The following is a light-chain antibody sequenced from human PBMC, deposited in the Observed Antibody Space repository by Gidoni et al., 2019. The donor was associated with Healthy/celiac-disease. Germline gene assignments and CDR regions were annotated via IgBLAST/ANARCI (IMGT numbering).Light chain of an antibody. V-gene: IGLV3-19*01. Sequence: SELTQDPAVSVALGQTVRITCQGDSLRSYYASWYQQKPGQAPVLVIYGKNNRPSGIPDRFSGSSSGNTASLTITGAQAEDEADYYCNSRDSSGNHLAVFGGGTKLTVL. J-gene: IGLJ2*01. CDR2: GKN. CDR3: NSRDSSGNHLAV. CDR1: SLRSYY.